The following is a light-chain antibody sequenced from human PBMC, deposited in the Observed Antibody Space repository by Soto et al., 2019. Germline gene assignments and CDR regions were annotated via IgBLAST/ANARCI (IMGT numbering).Light chain of an antibody. V-gene: IGKV1-5*01. CDR3: QQFNNYLIT. Sequence: DIQMTQSPSTLSASVGDRVTITCRASQSISYWSAWFQQKPGKAPKLLIYDASSLESGVPSRFSGSGSGTDFTLTISSLQPEDFATYYCQQFNNYLITFGQGTRLEIK. CDR1: QSISYW. CDR2: DAS. J-gene: IGKJ5*01.